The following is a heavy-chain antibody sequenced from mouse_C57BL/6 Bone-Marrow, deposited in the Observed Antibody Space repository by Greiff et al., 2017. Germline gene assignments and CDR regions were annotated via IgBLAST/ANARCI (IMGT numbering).Heavy chain of an antibody. D-gene: IGHD2-1*01. Sequence: EVKLMESGGGLVKPGGSLKLSCAASGFTFSSYAMSWVRQTPEKRLEWVATISDGGSYTYYPDNVKGRFTISRDNAKNNLYLQMSHLKSEDTAMYYCARYLLSWQGAMDYWGQGTSVTVSS. CDR1: GFTFSSYA. V-gene: IGHV5-4*03. J-gene: IGHJ4*01. CDR3: ARYLLSWQGAMDY. CDR2: ISDGGSYT.